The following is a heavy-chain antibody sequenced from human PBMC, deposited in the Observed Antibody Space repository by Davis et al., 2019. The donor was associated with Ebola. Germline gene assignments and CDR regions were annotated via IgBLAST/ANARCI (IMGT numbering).Heavy chain of an antibody. D-gene: IGHD1-7*01. Sequence: GESLKISCAASGFSFSSYNMNWVRQAPGKGLEWVSVMYSGGSTYHADSVKGRFSISRDNSKNTLYLQMNSLRAEDTAVYYCATGTLAFDIWGQGTMVTVSS. V-gene: IGHV3-66*01. J-gene: IGHJ3*02. CDR3: ATGTLAFDI. CDR1: GFSFSSYN. CDR2: MYSGGST.